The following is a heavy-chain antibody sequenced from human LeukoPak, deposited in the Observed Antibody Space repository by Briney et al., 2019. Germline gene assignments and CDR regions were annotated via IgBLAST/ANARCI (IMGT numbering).Heavy chain of an antibody. D-gene: IGHD2-2*01. Sequence: ASVKVSCKVSGYTLTELSMHWVRQAPGKGLEWMGGFDPEDGETIYAQKFQGRVTITTDESTSTAYMELSSLRSEDTAVYYCARDRRGYCSSTSCYVNWFDPWGQGTLVTVSS. J-gene: IGHJ5*02. CDR2: FDPEDGET. CDR1: GYTLTELS. V-gene: IGHV1-24*01. CDR3: ARDRRGYCSSTSCYVNWFDP.